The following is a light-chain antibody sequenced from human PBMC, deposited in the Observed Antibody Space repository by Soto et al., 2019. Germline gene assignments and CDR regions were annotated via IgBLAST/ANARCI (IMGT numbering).Light chain of an antibody. CDR3: AVWDETLIEV. CDR2: NDD. V-gene: IGLV1-44*01. J-gene: IGLJ1*01. CDR1: SSNIGTNS. Sequence: QPVLTQPPSASGTPGQTVTISCSGSSSNIGTNSVNWYQHVPGAAPSLLIYNDDQRPSGVPGRFSGSKSGTSASLAISGLRSEDEADYFCAVWDETLIEVFGSGTKVTVL.